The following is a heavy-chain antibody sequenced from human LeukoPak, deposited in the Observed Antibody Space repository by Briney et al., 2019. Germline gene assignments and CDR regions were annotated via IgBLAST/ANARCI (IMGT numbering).Heavy chain of an antibody. V-gene: IGHV4-61*02. CDR2: IYTSGST. D-gene: IGHD4-17*01. CDR1: GGSISSGSYY. J-gene: IGHJ4*02. CDR3: ARSTVTGIDY. Sequence: SETLSLTCTVSGGSISSGSYYWSWIRQPAGKGLEWIGRIYTSGSTNYNPSLKSRVTISVDTSKNQFSLKLSSVTAADTAVYYCARSTVTGIDYWGQGTLVTVSS.